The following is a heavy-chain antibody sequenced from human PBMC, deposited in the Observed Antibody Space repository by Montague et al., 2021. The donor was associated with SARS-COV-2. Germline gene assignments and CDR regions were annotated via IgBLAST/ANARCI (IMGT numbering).Heavy chain of an antibody. Sequence: SETLSLTCTVSGGSMSDHYCSWIRQPPGKGLEWLAYIYYSGGINSNASLKSRVSMSVDTSKNQFSLKLTSVTAADTAVYYCARAVSVRRAVNWFDPWGQGTRVTVSS. J-gene: IGHJ5*02. CDR2: IYYSGGI. D-gene: IGHD3-10*01. CDR3: ARAVSVRRAVNWFDP. V-gene: IGHV4-59*11. CDR1: GGSMSDHY.